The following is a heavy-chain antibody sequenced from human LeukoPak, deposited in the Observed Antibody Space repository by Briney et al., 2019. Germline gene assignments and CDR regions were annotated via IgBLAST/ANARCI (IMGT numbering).Heavy chain of an antibody. CDR3: AKSGPYGSGSYSLDY. CDR1: GFTFSSCG. V-gene: IGHV3-30*02. Sequence: GGSLRLSCTASGFTFSSCGMHWVRQAPGKGLEWVAFIRYDGSNKYYADSVKGRFTISRDNSKNTLYLQMNSLRAEDTAVYYCAKSGPYGSGSYSLDYWGQGTLVTVSS. D-gene: IGHD3-10*01. CDR2: IRYDGSNK. J-gene: IGHJ4*02.